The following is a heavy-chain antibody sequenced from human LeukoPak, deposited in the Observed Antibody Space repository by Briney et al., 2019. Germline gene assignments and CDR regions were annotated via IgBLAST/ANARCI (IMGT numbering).Heavy chain of an antibody. CDR3: TRVGYIDEGIDY. V-gene: IGHV3-7*04. CDR1: GFTFTTYW. D-gene: IGHD5-24*01. CDR2: INQDGTDK. J-gene: IGHJ4*02. Sequence: PGGSLRLSCAASGFTFTTYWMSWIRQAPGKGLEWVANINQDGTDKYYVDSVKGRFTFSRDNAQNSLYLQMNSLRAEDTAIYYCTRVGYIDEGIDYWGQGTLVTVSS.